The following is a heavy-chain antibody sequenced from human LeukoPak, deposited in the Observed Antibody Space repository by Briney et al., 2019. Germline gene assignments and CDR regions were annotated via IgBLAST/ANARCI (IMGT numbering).Heavy chain of an antibody. Sequence: GGSLRLSCAAFGFSFSSYWMHWVRQAPGKGLVWVSHINSDGSSTTYADSVKGRFTISRDNAKSTLYLQMNSLRAEDTAVYYCARDDPGIGIDYWGQGTLVTVSS. V-gene: IGHV3-74*01. J-gene: IGHJ4*02. CDR2: INSDGSST. CDR1: GFSFSSYW. CDR3: ARDDPGIGIDY. D-gene: IGHD1-26*01.